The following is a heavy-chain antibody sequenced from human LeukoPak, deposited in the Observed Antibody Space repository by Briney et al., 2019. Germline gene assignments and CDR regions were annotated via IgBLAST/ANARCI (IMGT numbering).Heavy chain of an antibody. CDR1: GFTFSSYA. J-gene: IGHJ4*02. D-gene: IGHD4-17*01. Sequence: GGSLRLSCAASGFTFSSYAMSWVRQAPGKGLEWVSAISGSGGSTYYADSVKGRFTISRDNSKNTLYLQMNSLRAEDTAVYYCAKGKDYYGDYPYLDYWGQGTLVTVSS. CDR3: AKGKDYYGDYPYLDY. CDR2: ISGSGGST. V-gene: IGHV3-23*01.